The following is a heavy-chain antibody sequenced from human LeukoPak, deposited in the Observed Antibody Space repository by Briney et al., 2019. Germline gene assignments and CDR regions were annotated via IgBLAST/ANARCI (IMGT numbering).Heavy chain of an antibody. CDR1: GGTFSSYA. CDR3: ARDYGGNSELTLDY. Sequence: ASVKVSCKASGGTFSSYAISWVRQAPGQGLEWMGRIIPIFGIANYAQKFQGRVTITADKSTSTAYMELSSLRSEDTAVYYCARDYGGNSELTLDYWGQGTLVTVSS. V-gene: IGHV1-69*04. D-gene: IGHD4-23*01. J-gene: IGHJ4*02. CDR2: IIPIFGIA.